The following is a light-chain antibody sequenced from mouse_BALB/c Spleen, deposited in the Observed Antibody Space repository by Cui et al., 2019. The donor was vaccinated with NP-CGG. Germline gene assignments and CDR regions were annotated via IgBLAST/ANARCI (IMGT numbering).Light chain of an antibody. J-gene: IGLJ1*01. CDR3: ALWYSNHWV. CDR1: TGAVTTSNY. CDR2: GTN. Sequence: QAVVTQDSALTTSPGETVTFTCRSSTGAVTTSNYANWVREKPDHLFTGLIGGTNNRAPGVPARFSGSLIGDKAALTITGAQTEDEAIYFCALWYSNHWVFGGGTKLTVL. V-gene: IGLV1*01.